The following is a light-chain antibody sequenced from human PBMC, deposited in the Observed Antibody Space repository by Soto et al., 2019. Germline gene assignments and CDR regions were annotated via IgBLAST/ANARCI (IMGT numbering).Light chain of an antibody. CDR3: CSYAGSYTYV. CDR2: DVS. V-gene: IGLV2-11*01. J-gene: IGLJ1*01. CDR1: SSDVGGYNY. Sequence: QSVLTQPRSVSGSPGQSVTISCTGTSSDVGGYNYVSWYQQHPGKAPKLMIYDVSKRPSGVPDRFSVSKSGNTASLTISWLQSEDEADYHCCSYAGSYTYVFGTGTKV.